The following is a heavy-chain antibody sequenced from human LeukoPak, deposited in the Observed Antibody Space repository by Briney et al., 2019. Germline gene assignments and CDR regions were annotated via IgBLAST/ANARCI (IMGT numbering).Heavy chain of an antibody. V-gene: IGHV4-59*01. J-gene: IGHJ3*02. CDR3: ARGPYSSSRGVVAFDI. D-gene: IGHD6-13*01. Sequence: SETLSLTCTVSGGSISSYYWSWIRQPPGKGLEWIGYIYYSGSTNYNPSLKSRVTISVDTSKNQFSLKLSSVTAADTAVYYCARGPYSSSRGVVAFDIWGQGTMVTVSS. CDR2: IYYSGST. CDR1: GGSISSYY.